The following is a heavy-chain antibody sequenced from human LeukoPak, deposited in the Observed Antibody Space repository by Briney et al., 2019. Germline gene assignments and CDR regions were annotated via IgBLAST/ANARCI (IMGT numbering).Heavy chain of an antibody. CDR1: GGSISSSSYY. J-gene: IGHJ4*02. Sequence: MSSETLSLTCTVSGGSISSSSYYWGWIRQPPGKGLEWIGSIYYSGSTYYNPSLKSRVTISVDTSKNQFSLKLSSVTAADTAVYYCARVEASNYVRVFFDYWGQGTLVTVSS. V-gene: IGHV4-39*07. CDR3: ARVEASNYVRVFFDY. CDR2: IYYSGST. D-gene: IGHD4-11*01.